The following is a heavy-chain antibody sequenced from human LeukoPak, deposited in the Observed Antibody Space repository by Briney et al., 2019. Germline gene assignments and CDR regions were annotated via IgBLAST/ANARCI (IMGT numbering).Heavy chain of an antibody. Sequence: PGGSLRLSCTASGFTFGDYAMSWFRQAPGRGLEWVGFIRSKAYGGTTEYAASVKGRFTISRDDSRSIAYLQMNSLKTEDTAVYYCTFGSWVAVGNYWGQGTLVTVSS. CDR2: IRSKAYGGTT. CDR3: TFGSWVAVGNY. J-gene: IGHJ4*02. V-gene: IGHV3-49*03. D-gene: IGHD6-19*01. CDR1: GFTFGDYA.